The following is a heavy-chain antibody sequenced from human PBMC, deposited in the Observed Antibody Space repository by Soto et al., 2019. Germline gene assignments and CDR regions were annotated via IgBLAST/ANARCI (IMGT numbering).Heavy chain of an antibody. CDR3: VKGEYYYDSSGYYPFDY. D-gene: IGHD3-22*01. J-gene: IGHJ4*02. CDR2: IWYDGSNK. CDR1: GFTFSSYG. V-gene: IGHV3-33*06. Sequence: PGGSLRLSCAASGFTFSSYGMHWVRQAPGKGLEWVAVIWYDGSNKYYADSVKGRFTISRDNSKNTLYLQMNSLRAEDTAVYYCVKGEYYYDSSGYYPFDYWGQGTPVTVSS.